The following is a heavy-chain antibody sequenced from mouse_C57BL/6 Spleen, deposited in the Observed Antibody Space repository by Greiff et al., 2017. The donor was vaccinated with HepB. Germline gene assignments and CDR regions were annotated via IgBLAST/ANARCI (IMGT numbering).Heavy chain of an antibody. V-gene: IGHV1-26*01. CDR2: INPNNGGT. CDR1: GYTFTDYY. D-gene: IGHD2-12*01. Sequence: EVQLQQSGPELVKPGASVKISCKASGYTFTDYYMNWVKQSHGKSLEWIGDINPNNGGTSYNQKFKGKATLTVDKSSSTAYMELRSLTSEDSAVYYCARVAIVKTEGYYFDYWGQGTTLTVSS. J-gene: IGHJ2*01. CDR3: ARVAIVKTEGYYFDY.